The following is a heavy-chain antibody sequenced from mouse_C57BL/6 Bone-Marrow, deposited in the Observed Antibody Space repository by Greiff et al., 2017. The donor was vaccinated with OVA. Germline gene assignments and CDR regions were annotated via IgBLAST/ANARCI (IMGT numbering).Heavy chain of an antibody. CDR1: GYTFTDYY. D-gene: IGHD1-1*01. CDR2: IYPGSGNT. V-gene: IGHV1-76*01. Sequence: QVQLQQSGAELVRPGASVKLSCKASGYTFTDYYINWVKQRPGQGLEWIARIYPGSGNTYYNEKFKGKATLTAEKSSSTAYMQLSSLTSEDSAVYFCARRDYGSPYCDYWGQGTTLTVSS. CDR3: ARRDYGSPYCDY. J-gene: IGHJ2*01.